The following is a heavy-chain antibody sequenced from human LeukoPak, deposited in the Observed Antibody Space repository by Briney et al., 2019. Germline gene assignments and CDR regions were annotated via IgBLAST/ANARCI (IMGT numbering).Heavy chain of an antibody. CDR1: GFTFRSYT. D-gene: IGHD1-26*01. J-gene: IGHJ5*02. CDR3: ARDGVGAYNWFDP. V-gene: IGHV3-64*01. CDR2: ISSNGDNT. Sequence: PGGSLRLSCAASGFTFRSYTMYWVRQAPGKGLEYVSAISSNGDNTYYASSVKGRFTTSRDNSKNTLYLQMGSLSAEDMAVYYCARDGVGAYNWFDPWGQGTLVTVSS.